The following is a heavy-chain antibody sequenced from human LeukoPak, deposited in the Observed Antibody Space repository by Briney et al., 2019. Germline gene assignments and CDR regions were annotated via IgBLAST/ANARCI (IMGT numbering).Heavy chain of an antibody. CDR1: GFTFSSYW. V-gene: IGHV3-74*01. J-gene: IGHJ6*02. CDR3: ARDLGPQQCSSTSCYYNGMDV. CDR2: INSDGSST. Sequence: PGGSLRLSCAASGFTFSSYWMHWVRQAPGKGLVWVSRINSDGSSTSYADSVKGRFTISRDNAKNTLYLQMNSLRAEDTAVYYCARDLGPQQCSSTSCYYNGMDVWGQGTTVTVSS. D-gene: IGHD2-2*01.